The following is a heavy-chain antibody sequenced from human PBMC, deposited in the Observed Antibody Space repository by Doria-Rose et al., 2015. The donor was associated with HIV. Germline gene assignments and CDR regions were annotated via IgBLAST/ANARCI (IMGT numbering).Heavy chain of an antibody. V-gene: IGHV2-26*01. Sequence: ESGPVLVKPTETLTLTCTVSGVSLSSPGMSVSWIRQPPGKALEWLANIFSDDERSYKTSLKSRLTISRGTSKSQVVLTTTDMDPVGTATYYCARIKSSRWYHKYYFDFWGQGTLVIVSA. CDR1: GVSLSSPGMS. CDR3: ARIKSSRWYHKYYFDF. J-gene: IGHJ4*02. D-gene: IGHD6-13*01. CDR2: IFSDDER.